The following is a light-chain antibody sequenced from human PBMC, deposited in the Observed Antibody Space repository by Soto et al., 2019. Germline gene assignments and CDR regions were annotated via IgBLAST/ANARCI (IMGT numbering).Light chain of an antibody. CDR2: GAS. Sequence: DFVMTQAPDSLAVSLGERATINCKSSQSVLYNSNNKNHLGWFQQKPGHPPKLLIYGASFRPSGVPDRFSGSGSGTDFTLTINSLQSEDFAVYYCQPYNNWPLTFGGGTKVEIK. V-gene: IGKV4-1*01. CDR1: QSVLYNSNNKNH. J-gene: IGKJ4*01. CDR3: QPYNNWPLT.